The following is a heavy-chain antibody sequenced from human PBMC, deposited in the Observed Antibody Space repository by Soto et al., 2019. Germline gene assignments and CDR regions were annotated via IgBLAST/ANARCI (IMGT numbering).Heavy chain of an antibody. D-gene: IGHD2-8*01. Sequence: SEKLSLTCTVSGGSISSGDYYWSWIRQHPGKGLDWIGYIYYSGSTNYNPSLKSRVTISVDTSKNQFSLKLNSVTAADTAVYYCARVRTWNRKFIISPTLYSFDYSCQGILVSVSS. CDR3: ARVRTWNRKFIISPTLYSFDY. CDR2: IYYSGST. V-gene: IGHV4-31*03. CDR1: GGSISSGDYY. J-gene: IGHJ4*02.